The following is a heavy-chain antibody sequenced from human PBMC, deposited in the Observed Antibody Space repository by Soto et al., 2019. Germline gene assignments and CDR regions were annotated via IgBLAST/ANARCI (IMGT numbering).Heavy chain of an antibody. CDR1: GFTFSSYG. CDR2: IWYDGSNK. D-gene: IGHD3-22*01. J-gene: IGHJ4*02. V-gene: IGHV3-33*01. CDR3: ARDVGTYYYDSSGYYPDY. Sequence: QVQLVESGGGVVQPGRSLRLSCEASGFTFSSYGMHWVRQAPGKGLEWVAVIWYDGSNKYYADSVKGRFTISRDNSKNSLYLQMNSLRAEDTAVYYCARDVGTYYYDSSGYYPDYWGQGTLVTVSS.